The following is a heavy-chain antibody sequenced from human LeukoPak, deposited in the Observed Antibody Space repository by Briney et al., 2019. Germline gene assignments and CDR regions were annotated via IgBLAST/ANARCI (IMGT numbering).Heavy chain of an antibody. Sequence: GGSLRLSCAASGFTFSSYWMHWVRQAPGKGLVWVSRINGDGSSTSYADSVKGRFIISRDNSKNTLYLQMNSLRAEDTAVYYCAREGDSSWYSPYDYWGQGTLVTVSS. CDR2: INGDGSST. CDR3: AREGDSSWYSPYDY. D-gene: IGHD6-13*01. V-gene: IGHV3-74*01. J-gene: IGHJ4*02. CDR1: GFTFSSYW.